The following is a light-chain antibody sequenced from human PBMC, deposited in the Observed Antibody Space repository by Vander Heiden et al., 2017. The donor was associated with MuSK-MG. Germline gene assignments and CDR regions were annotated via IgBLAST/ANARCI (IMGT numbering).Light chain of an antibody. V-gene: IGKV3-15*01. CDR1: QSVSSN. J-gene: IGKJ4*01. Sequence: EILMTQSPATLSVSPGERATLSCRASQSVSSNLAWYQQKPGQAPRLLIYGASTRATGIPARFSGSGSGTEFTLTISSLQSEDFAVYYCQQYNNWPLTFGGGTKVEFK. CDR2: GAS. CDR3: QQYNNWPLT.